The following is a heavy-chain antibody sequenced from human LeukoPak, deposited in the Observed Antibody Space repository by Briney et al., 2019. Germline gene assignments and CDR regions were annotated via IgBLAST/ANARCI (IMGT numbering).Heavy chain of an antibody. J-gene: IGHJ4*02. Sequence: SETLSLTCTVSGDSISAYYWSWVRQPPGKGLEWIAFVHKTGSINYNPSLKSRATISMDTSNSQFSLHVNSVTAADTAVYYCTKYGGSPANYFDSWGPGTLVTVS. CDR2: VHKTGSI. CDR3: TKYGGSPANYFDS. D-gene: IGHD1-26*01. V-gene: IGHV4-59*08. CDR1: GDSISAYY.